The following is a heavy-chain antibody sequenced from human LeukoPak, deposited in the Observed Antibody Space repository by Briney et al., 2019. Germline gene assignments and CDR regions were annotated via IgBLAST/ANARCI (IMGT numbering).Heavy chain of an antibody. CDR1: GSTFGSYD. CDR2: IWYDGSNK. Sequence: GGSLRLSCAASGSTFGSYDMHWVRQAPGKGLEWVAVIWYDGSNKYYADSVKGRFTVSRDNAKNTLYLQMNSLRAEDTAVYYCARELASGDWGQGTLVTVSS. CDR3: ARELASGD. J-gene: IGHJ4*02. V-gene: IGHV3-33*01. D-gene: IGHD6-13*01.